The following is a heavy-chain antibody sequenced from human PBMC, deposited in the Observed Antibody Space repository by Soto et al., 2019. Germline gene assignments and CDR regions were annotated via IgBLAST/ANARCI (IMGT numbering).Heavy chain of an antibody. V-gene: IGHV3-7*01. J-gene: IGHJ2*01. CDR1: GFTFSSYW. CDR3: ARDLVANYWYFDL. Sequence: VQLVQSGAEVKKPGSSVKVSCKASGFTFSSYWMSWVRQAPGKGLEWVANIKQDGSEKYYVDSVKGRFTISRDNAKNSLYLQMNSLRAEDTAVYYCARDLVANYWYFDLWGRGTLVTVSS. CDR2: IKQDGSEK. D-gene: IGHD5-12*01.